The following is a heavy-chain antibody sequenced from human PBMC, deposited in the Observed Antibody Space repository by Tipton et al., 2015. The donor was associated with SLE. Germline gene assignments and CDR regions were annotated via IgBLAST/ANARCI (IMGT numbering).Heavy chain of an antibody. CDR3: ARFLTGSSWYLDY. CDR2: ISWNSGSI. D-gene: IGHD6-13*01. V-gene: IGHV3-9*01. CDR1: GFTFDDYA. Sequence: SLRLSCAASGFTFDDYAMHWVRQAPGKGLEWVSGISWNSGSIGYADSVKGRFTISRDNAKNSLYLQMNSLRAEDTALYYCARFLTGSSWYLDYWGQGTLVTVSS. J-gene: IGHJ4*02.